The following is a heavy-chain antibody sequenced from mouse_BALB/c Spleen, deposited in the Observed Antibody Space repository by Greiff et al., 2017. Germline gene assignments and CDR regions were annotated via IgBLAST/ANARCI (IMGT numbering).Heavy chain of an antibody. CDR2: INSNGGST. CDR1: GFTFSSYT. CDR3: AREGLSLLRSWFAY. Sequence: DVKLVESGGGLVKPGGSLKLSCAASGFTFSSYTMSWVRQTPDKRLELVATINSNGGSTYYPDSVKGRFTISRDNAKNTLYLQMSSLKSEDTAMYYCAREGLSLLRSWFAYWGQGTLVTVSA. J-gene: IGHJ3*01. V-gene: IGHV5-6-3*01. D-gene: IGHD1-2*01.